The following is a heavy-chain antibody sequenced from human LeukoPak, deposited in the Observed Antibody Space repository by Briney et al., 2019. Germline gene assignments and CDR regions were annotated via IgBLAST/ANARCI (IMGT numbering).Heavy chain of an antibody. V-gene: IGHV3-53*05. CDR2: IYSGGST. CDR3: AREGGSSVWMDV. Sequence: GGSLRLSCAASGFTVSSNYMSWVRQAPGEGLEWVSVIYSGGSTYYADSVKGRFTISRDNSKNTLYLQMNSLRAEDTAVYYCAREGGSSVWMDVWGQGTTVTVSS. J-gene: IGHJ6*02. CDR1: GFTVSSNY. D-gene: IGHD1-26*01.